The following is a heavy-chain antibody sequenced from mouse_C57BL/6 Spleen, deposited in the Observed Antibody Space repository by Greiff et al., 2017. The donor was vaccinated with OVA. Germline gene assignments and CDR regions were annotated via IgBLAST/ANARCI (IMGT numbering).Heavy chain of an antibody. J-gene: IGHJ3*01. CDR2: IRSKSSNYAT. Sequence: DVMLVESGGGLVQHKGSLKLSCAASGFTFNTYAMHWVRQAPGKGLEWVARIRSKSSNYATYYADSVKDRFTISRDDSQSMLYLQMNNLKTEDTAMYYCVREEVSGNSGPFAYWGQGTLVTVSA. V-gene: IGHV10-3*01. D-gene: IGHD2-1*01. CDR3: VREEVSGNSGPFAY. CDR1: GFTFNTYA.